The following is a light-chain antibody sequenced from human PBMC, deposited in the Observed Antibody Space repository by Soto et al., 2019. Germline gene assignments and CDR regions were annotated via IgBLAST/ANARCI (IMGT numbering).Light chain of an antibody. V-gene: IGKV1-5*03. J-gene: IGKJ2*02. CDR2: KAS. CDR3: QQSYSSSASI. CDR1: QTISSW. Sequence: DIQMTQSPSTLSGSVGDRVTITCRASQTISSWLAWYQQKPGKAPKLLIYKASTLQSGVPSRFSGSGSGRDFTLTITRLQREDFATYYCQQSYSSSASIFGQGTKLEIK.